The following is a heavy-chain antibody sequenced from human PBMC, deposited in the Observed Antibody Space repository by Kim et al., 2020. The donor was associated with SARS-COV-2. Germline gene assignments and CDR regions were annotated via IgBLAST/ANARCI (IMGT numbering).Heavy chain of an antibody. CDR3: ARDLYGSGSYRVGRWFDP. J-gene: IGHJ5*02. CDR2: IYYSGST. CDR1: GGSISSGGYY. D-gene: IGHD3-10*01. V-gene: IGHV4-31*03. Sequence: SETLSLTCTVSGGSISSGGYYWSWIRQHPGKGLEWIGYIYYSGSTYYNPSLKSRVTISVDTSKNQFSLKLSSVTAADTAVYYCARDLYGSGSYRVGRWFDPWGQGTLVTVSS.